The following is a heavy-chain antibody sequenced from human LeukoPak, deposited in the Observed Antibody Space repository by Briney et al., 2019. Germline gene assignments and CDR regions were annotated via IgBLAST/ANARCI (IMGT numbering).Heavy chain of an antibody. CDR1: GYTFTGYY. CDR3: ARDLLAITMVRGNYYYYMDA. CDR2: INPNSGGT. J-gene: IGHJ6*03. D-gene: IGHD3-10*01. V-gene: IGHV1-2*02. Sequence: ASVKVSCKASGYTFTGYYMHWVRQAPGQGLEWMGWINPNSGGTNYAQKFQGRVTMTRDTSISTAYMELSRLRSDDTAVYYCARDLLAITMVRGNYYYYMDAWGKGTTVTVSS.